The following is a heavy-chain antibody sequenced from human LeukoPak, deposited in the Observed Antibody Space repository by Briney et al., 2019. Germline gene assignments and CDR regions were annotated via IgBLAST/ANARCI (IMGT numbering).Heavy chain of an antibody. Sequence: PGRPLRLSCAASGFTFSSYAMSWVRQAPGKGLEWVSAISGSGGSTYYADSVKGRFTISRDNSKNTLYLQMNSLRAEDTAVYYCAKVPPFRGRNVEFDYWGQGTLVTVSS. D-gene: IGHD1-26*01. CDR2: ISGSGGST. J-gene: IGHJ4*02. CDR1: GFTFSSYA. CDR3: AKVPPFRGRNVEFDY. V-gene: IGHV3-23*01.